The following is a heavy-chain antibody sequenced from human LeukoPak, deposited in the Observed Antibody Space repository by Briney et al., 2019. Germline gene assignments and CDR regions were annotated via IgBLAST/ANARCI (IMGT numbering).Heavy chain of an antibody. CDR3: ARWIQLRNWFDP. Sequence: PSETLSLTCTVSGGSISSSSYYWGWIRQPPGKGLEWIGSIYYSGSTYYNPSLKSRVTISVDTSKNQFSLKLSSVTAADTAVYYCARWIQLRNWFDPWGQGTLVTVSS. CDR2: IYYSGST. V-gene: IGHV4-39*07. D-gene: IGHD5-18*01. J-gene: IGHJ5*02. CDR1: GGSISSSSYY.